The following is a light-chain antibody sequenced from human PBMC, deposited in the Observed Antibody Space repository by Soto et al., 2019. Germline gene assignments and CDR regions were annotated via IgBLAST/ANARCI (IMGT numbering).Light chain of an antibody. Sequence: DVVMTQSPLSLTVTLGQPASISCRSSQSLVYSDGITYLNWVQRRPGQCPRRLIYKVSNRDFGVADRLSGSGSGTDFTLKISSVEAEDVGIYYCMQGTHWPYTFGQATKLEIK. V-gene: IGKV2-30*01. J-gene: IGKJ2*01. CDR1: QSLVYSDGITY. CDR3: MQGTHWPYT. CDR2: KVS.